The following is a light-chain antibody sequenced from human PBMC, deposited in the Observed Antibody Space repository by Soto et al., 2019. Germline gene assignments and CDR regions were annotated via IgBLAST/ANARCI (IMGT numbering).Light chain of an antibody. CDR2: AAS. Sequence: AIQLTQSPSSLSASVGDRVTIACRASQGISGALAWYQQIPGKVPKLLIYAASSLESGVLSRFSGSGSGTDFTLTISSLQPGDSAVYYCQQFYDFPRTFGQGTKLEI. CDR1: QGISGA. J-gene: IGKJ2*01. V-gene: IGKV1D-13*01. CDR3: QQFYDFPRT.